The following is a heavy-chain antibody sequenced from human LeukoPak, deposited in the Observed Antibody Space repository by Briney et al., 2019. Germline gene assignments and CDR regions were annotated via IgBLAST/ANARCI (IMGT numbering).Heavy chain of an antibody. CDR3: ARGPRGLRFDY. CDR1: GGSISSYY. J-gene: IGHJ4*02. Sequence: SETLSLTCTVSGGSISSYYWSWIRQPPGKGLEWIGYIYYSGSTNYNPSLKSRVTISVDTSKNQFSLKLSSVTAADTAVYYCARGPRGLRFDYWGQGTLVTVSS. V-gene: IGHV4-59*12. D-gene: IGHD4-17*01. CDR2: IYYSGST.